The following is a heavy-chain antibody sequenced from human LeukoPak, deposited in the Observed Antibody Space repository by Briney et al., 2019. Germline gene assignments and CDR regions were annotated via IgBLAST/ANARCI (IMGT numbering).Heavy chain of an antibody. CDR3: AKDRRGVATITGLDY. Sequence: AGGSLRLSCAASGFTFSSYGMHWVRQAPGKGLEWVAFIRYDGSNKYYADSVKGRFTISRDNSKNTLYLQMNSLRAEDTAVYYCAKDRRGVATITGLDYWGQGTLVTVSS. J-gene: IGHJ4*02. CDR2: IRYDGSNK. CDR1: GFTFSSYG. V-gene: IGHV3-30*02. D-gene: IGHD5-24*01.